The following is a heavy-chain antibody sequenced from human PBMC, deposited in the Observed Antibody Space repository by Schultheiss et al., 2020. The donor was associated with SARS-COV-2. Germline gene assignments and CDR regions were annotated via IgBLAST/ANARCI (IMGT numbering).Heavy chain of an antibody. CDR3: ARTIYQDGYGLLYLDS. CDR1: GYTFTSYD. V-gene: IGHV1-8*01. D-gene: IGHD5-18*01. CDR2: MNPNSGNT. Sequence: ASVKVSCKASGYTFTSYDINWVRQATGQGLEWMGWMNPNSGNTGYAQKFQGRVTMTRNTSISTAYMELSSLTSDDTAVYYCARTIYQDGYGLLYLDSWGQGTMVTVAS. J-gene: IGHJ4*02.